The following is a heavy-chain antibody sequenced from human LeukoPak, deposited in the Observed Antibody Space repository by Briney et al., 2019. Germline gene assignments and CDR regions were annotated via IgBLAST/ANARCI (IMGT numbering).Heavy chain of an antibody. Sequence: SETLSLTCTVSGASISSSSYYWGWIRQPPGKGLEWIGRIYYSGSTYYNPSLKSRVTISEDTPKNQFSLKLSSVTAADTAVYYCARVSLFMGVGNRFDPWGQGTLVTVSS. J-gene: IGHJ5*02. D-gene: IGHD1-26*01. CDR2: IYYSGST. CDR3: ARVSLFMGVGNRFDP. CDR1: GASISSSSYY. V-gene: IGHV4-39*07.